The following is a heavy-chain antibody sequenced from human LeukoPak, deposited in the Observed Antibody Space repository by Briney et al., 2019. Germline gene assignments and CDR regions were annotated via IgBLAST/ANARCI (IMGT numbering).Heavy chain of an antibody. CDR3: AKRGGYSFDY. V-gene: IGHV3-23*01. J-gene: IGHJ4*02. CDR2: IGGSGGST. D-gene: IGHD2-15*01. Sequence: GGSLRLSCAASGFTFSSYAMGWVRQAPGKGLEWVSGIGGSGGSTYYADSVKGRFTISRDNSKNTLYLQMNSLRAEDTAVYYCAKRGGYSFDYWGQGTLVTVSS. CDR1: GFTFSSYA.